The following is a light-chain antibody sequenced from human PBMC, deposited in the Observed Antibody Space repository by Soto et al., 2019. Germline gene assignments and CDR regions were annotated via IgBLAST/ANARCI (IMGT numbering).Light chain of an antibody. V-gene: IGKV3-20*01. CDR3: HQYGSSPLT. J-gene: IGKJ4*01. CDR1: HGVSDNY. Sequence: EIVLTQSPGTLSLSPGEGATLSCRASHGVSDNYLAWYQQKPGQAPRLLIYAASTRATGIPDRFGGSGSGTDFPLTIARLEPEDSAIYYCHQYGSSPLTFGGGTKVEIK. CDR2: AAS.